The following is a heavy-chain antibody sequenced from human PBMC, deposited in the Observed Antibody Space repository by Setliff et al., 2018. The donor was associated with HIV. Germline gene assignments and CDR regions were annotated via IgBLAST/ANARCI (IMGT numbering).Heavy chain of an antibody. CDR3: ARSSTAGFDF. CDR2: IYYSGST. J-gene: IGHJ4*02. D-gene: IGHD6-19*01. Sequence: SETLSLTCTVSGGSISSGSYYWSWIRQPAGKGLEWIGSIYYSGSTNYNPSLKSRVTISVDTSKNQFSLKLSSVTAADTAVYYCARSSTAGFDFWGQGTLVTVSS. V-gene: IGHV4-61*02. CDR1: GGSISSGSYY.